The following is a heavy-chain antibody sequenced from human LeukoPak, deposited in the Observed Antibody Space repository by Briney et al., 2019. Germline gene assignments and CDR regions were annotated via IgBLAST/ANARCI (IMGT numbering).Heavy chain of an antibody. J-gene: IGHJ5*02. CDR1: GFTFGDYA. V-gene: IGHV3-49*04. Sequence: GGSLKLSCTASGFTFGDYAMSWVRQAPGKGLEWVGLIRSKAYGGTTEYAASVKGRFTISRDDSKSIAYLQMSSLKSEDTAVYYCSRARPDYVWGSYRYPWGQGILVTVSS. CDR2: IRSKAYGGTT. D-gene: IGHD3-16*02. CDR3: SRARPDYVWGSYRYP.